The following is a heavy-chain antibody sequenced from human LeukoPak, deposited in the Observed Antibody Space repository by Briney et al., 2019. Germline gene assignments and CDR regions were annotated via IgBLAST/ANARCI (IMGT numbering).Heavy chain of an antibody. J-gene: IGHJ4*02. Sequence: TSETLSLTCTVSGGSISSGGYYWSWIRQPPGKGLEWIGYIYYNGRTNYNPSLKSRVTISLDTSKTQFSLKLSSVTAADTAVYYCARDRGTGIDYWGQGALVTVSS. V-gene: IGHV4-61*08. CDR3: ARDRGTGIDY. CDR2: IYYNGRT. D-gene: IGHD3-10*01. CDR1: GGSISSGGYY.